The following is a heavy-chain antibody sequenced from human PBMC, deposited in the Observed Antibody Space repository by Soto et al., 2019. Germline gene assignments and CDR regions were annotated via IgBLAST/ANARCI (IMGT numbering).Heavy chain of an antibody. CDR1: GYSFTNHG. CDR3: ARDSYYYGSGSPVPRRSSSGMDV. Sequence: AVKVSCKASGYSFTNHGISWVRQAPGEGLEWVGWISAYNGNTNYAPKLQGRVTMTTDTSTSTAYMELRSLRSEDTAVYYCARDSYYYGSGSPVPRRSSSGMDVWGQATTVTVSS. V-gene: IGHV1-18*04. D-gene: IGHD3-10*01. CDR2: ISAYNGNT. J-gene: IGHJ6*02.